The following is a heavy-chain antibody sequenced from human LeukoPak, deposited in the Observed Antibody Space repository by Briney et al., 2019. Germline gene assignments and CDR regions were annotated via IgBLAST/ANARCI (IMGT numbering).Heavy chain of an antibody. D-gene: IGHD1-26*01. CDR1: GFTFSSYS. CDR2: ISSSSSYI. J-gene: IGHJ4*02. Sequence: GRSLRLSCAASGFTFSSYSMNWVRQAPGKGLEWVSSISSSSSYIYYADSVKGRFTISRDNAKNSLYLQMNSLRAEDTAVYYCASPIVGATTIDYWGQGTLVTVSS. CDR3: ASPIVGATTIDY. V-gene: IGHV3-21*01.